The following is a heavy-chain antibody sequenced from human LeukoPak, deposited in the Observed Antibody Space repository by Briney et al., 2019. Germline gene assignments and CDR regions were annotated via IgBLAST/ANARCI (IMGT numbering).Heavy chain of an antibody. CDR1: GYTFTSYG. CDR2: ISAYNGNT. J-gene: IGHJ6*03. CDR3: ARIYYYYYYMDV. V-gene: IGHV1-18*01. Sequence: ASVKVSCKASGYTFTSYGISWVRRAPGQGLEWMGWISAYNGNTNYAQKFQGRVTMTTDTSTSTAYMELRSLRSDDTAVYYCARIYYYYYYMDVWGKGTTVTVSS.